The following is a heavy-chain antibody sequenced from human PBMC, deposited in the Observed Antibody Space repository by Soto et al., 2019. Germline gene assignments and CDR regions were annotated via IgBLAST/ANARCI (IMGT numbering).Heavy chain of an antibody. CDR3: ARDRGYSGYDFEAFDI. J-gene: IGHJ3*02. CDR2: ISYDGSNK. Sequence: PGGSLRLSCAASGVTFSSYDMDWVRPAPGDGLEWVAVISYDGSNKYYADSVKGRFTISRDNSKNTLYLQMNSLRAEDTAVYYCARDRGYSGYDFEAFDIWGQGTMVTVSS. V-gene: IGHV3-30-3*01. CDR1: GVTFSSYD. D-gene: IGHD5-12*01.